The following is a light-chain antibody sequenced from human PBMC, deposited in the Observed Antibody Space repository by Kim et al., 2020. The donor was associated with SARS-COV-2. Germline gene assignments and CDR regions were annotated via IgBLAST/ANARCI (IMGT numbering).Light chain of an antibody. V-gene: IGKV3-20*01. CDR2: GAS. CDR1: QSVSSSY. Sequence: SPGERATLACRASQSVSSSYLAWYQQKPGQAPRLLIYGASSRATGIPDRFSGSGSGTDFTLTISRLEPEDFAVYYCQQYGSSPPDTFGGGTKLEI. J-gene: IGKJ4*01. CDR3: QQYGSSPPDT.